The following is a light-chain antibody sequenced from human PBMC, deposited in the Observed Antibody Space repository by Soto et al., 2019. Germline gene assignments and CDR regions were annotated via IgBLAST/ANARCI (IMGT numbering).Light chain of an antibody. J-gene: IGLJ2*01. CDR2: EGS. CDR3: CSYTTGSAVV. V-gene: IGLV2-14*02. CDR1: STDVGSYNL. Sequence: QSALTQPASVSGSPGQSITISCTGTSTDVGSYNLVSWYQQHPGKAPQLMIYEGSKRPSGVSDRFSGSKSGNTASLTISGLQAEDEADYYCCSYTTGSAVVFGGGTKVTVL.